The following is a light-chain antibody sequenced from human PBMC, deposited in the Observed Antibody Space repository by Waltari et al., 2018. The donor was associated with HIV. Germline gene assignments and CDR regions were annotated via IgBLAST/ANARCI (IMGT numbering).Light chain of an antibody. Sequence: QSVLTQATSASGTPRQRVTRSCSAPGSHVGVNFVSRYQQLPGRSPKLLIYSIIERPSRLPGLFSGSQSGTSAALAISGLRSEDEAVYFCAAWDDRVSGWAFGEGTKVTVL. CDR2: SII. CDR1: GSHVGVNF. V-gene: IGLV1-47*01. J-gene: IGLJ2*01. CDR3: AAWDDRVSGWA.